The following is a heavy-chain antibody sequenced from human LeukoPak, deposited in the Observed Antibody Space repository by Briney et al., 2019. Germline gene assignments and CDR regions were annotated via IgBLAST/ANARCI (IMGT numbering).Heavy chain of an antibody. CDR3: AKDRYTSGSFFDF. CDR2: IWYDGSNE. J-gene: IGHJ4*02. D-gene: IGHD3-10*01. CDR1: GFTFRNYG. Sequence: GGSLRLSCAASGFTFRNYGMHWVRQAPGKGLEWLAIIWYDGSNEYYADSVKGRFTISRDNSKNTLYLQMTSLRAEDTAVYYCAKDRYTSGSFFDFWGQGTLVTVSS. V-gene: IGHV3-33*06.